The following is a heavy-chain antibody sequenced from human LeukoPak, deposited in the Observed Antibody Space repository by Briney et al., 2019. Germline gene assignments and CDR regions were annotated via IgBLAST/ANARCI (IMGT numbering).Heavy chain of an antibody. J-gene: IGHJ5*02. CDR3: AKWGGTAVGWNWFDP. CDR1: GNIFTNYW. D-gene: IGHD6-19*01. V-gene: IGHV5-51*01. CDR2: MYLGDSET. Sequence: GESLKISCNGSGNIFTNYWIGWVRQMPGKGLEWKGVMYLGDSETRYSPSFQGQVNISVDKSTRTAYLQWRSLKASDPAMYYCAKWGGTAVGWNWFDPWGQGTLVIVSS.